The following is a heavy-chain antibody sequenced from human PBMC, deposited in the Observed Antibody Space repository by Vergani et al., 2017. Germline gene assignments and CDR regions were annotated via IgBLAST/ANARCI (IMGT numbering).Heavy chain of an antibody. D-gene: IGHD3-3*01. CDR1: GASISSYY. CDR3: ARDRYDFWSGYYTEGNWFDP. V-gene: IGHV4-59*01. Sequence: QVQLQESGPGLVKPSETLSLTCTVSGASISSYYWSWIRQPPGKGLEWIGYIYYSGSTNYNPSLKSRVTISVDTSKNQFSLKLSSVTAADTAVYYCARDRYDFWSGYYTEGNWFDPWGQGTLVTVSS. CDR2: IYYSGST. J-gene: IGHJ5*02.